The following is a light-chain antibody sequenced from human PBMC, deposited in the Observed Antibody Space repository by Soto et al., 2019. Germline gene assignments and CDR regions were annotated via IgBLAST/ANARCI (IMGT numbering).Light chain of an antibody. Sequence: IQMPPSPASLSASLGDRVPIACPASQSISSYLNWYQQKPGKAPKVLIYAASNLQSGVPSRFSGSGSGTDFALTISSLQPEDFATYYCQQGYSTPITFGQGTRLEIK. CDR2: AAS. CDR1: QSISSY. CDR3: QQGYSTPIT. J-gene: IGKJ5*01. V-gene: IGKV1-39*01.